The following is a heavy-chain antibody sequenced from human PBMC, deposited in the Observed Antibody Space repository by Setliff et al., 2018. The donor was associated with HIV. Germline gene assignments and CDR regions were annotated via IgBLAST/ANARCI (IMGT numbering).Heavy chain of an antibody. J-gene: IGHJ4*02. CDR2: INSNNGGT. V-gene: IGHV1-2*02. CDR1: GYTFTAYY. D-gene: IGHD3-10*01. CDR3: ARDRIDLSEWFGVSPPGDYFDY. Sequence: ASVKVSCKTSGYTFTAYYIHWVRQAPGQGLEWMGWINSNNGGTKYAQNFQGRVTMTRDTSITTAYMELSSLISDDTAVYYCARDRIDLSEWFGVSPPGDYFDYWGQGTRVTVSS.